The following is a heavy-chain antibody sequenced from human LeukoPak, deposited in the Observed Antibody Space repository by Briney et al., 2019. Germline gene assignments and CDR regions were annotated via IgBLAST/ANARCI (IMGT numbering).Heavy chain of an antibody. J-gene: IGHJ4*02. V-gene: IGHV4-34*01. CDR3: ARVAQKYCSGGSCYGPGDY. D-gene: IGHD2-15*01. CDR2: INHSGST. CDR1: GGSFSGYY. Sequence: SETLSLTCAVYGGSFSGYYWSWIRQPPGKGLEWIGEINHSGSTNYNPSLKSRVTISVDTSKNQFSLKLSSVTAADTAVYYCARVAQKYCSGGSCYGPGDYWGQGTLVTVSS.